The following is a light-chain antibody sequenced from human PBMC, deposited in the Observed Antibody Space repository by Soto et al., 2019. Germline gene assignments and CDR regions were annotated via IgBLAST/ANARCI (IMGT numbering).Light chain of an antibody. Sequence: DIQMTQSPSSLSAPVGDRVTITCRASQGISTYLNWYQQKPGKAPKLLIYAASSLQSGVPSRFSGSGSETDFTLTISSVQPEHFATYSCQQSYSTTWTFGQGTKVEIK. CDR1: QGISTY. V-gene: IGKV1-39*01. J-gene: IGKJ1*01. CDR3: QQSYSTTWT. CDR2: AAS.